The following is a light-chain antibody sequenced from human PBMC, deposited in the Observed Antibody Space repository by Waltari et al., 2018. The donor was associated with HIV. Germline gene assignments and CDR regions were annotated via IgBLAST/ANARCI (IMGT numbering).Light chain of an antibody. CDR2: QDS. CDR1: KLGYNY. Sequence: SYELTQPPSVSVSPGQTASITCSGDKLGYNYACWYQQKPGQSPVLVIYQDSKRPSGIAGRFCGSNSGNTATLTNSGTQAMEGGEYEWQAWGSSTVVVGGGTKLTVL. J-gene: IGLJ2*01. V-gene: IGLV3-1*01. CDR3: QAWGSSTVV.